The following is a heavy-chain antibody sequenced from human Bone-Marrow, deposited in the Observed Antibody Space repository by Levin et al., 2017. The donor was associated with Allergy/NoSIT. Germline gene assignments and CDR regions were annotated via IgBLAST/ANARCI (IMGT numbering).Heavy chain of an antibody. CDR1: GFSLSSNGVG. CDR2: IYWDDDK. J-gene: IGHJ4*02. CDR3: AHHKWWFGGLPVDC. D-gene: IGHD3-10*01. V-gene: IGHV2-5*02. Sequence: SGPTLVKPTQTLTLSCSFSGFSLSSNGVGVGWIRQAPGKAPEWLALIYWDDDKRYSPPLKSRLNITKDTSKNQAVHPMPNMAPVDKGTYYCAHHKWWFGGLPVDCGGRGSLVTVSS.